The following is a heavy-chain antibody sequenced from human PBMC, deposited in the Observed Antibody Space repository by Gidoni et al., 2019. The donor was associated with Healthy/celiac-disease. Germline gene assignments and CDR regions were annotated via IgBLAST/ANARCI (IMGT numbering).Heavy chain of an antibody. D-gene: IGHD4-17*01. J-gene: IGHJ3*02. V-gene: IGHV3-11*05. CDR2: ISSSSSYT. CDR3: AREDDYGDYGGAFDI. CDR1: GFTSSDYY. Sequence: QVQLVESGGGLVTPGGSLRLSCAASGFTSSDYYMSWIRQAPGKGLEWVSYISSSSSYTNYADSVKGRFTISRDNAKNSLYLQMNSLRAEDTAVYYCAREDDYGDYGGAFDIWGQGTMVTVFS.